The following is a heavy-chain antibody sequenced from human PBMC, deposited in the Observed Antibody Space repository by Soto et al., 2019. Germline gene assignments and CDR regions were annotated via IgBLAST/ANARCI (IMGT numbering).Heavy chain of an antibody. J-gene: IGHJ4*02. D-gene: IGHD6-25*01. CDR1: GFTVSNNY. V-gene: IGHV3-53*01. CDR2: IYSGGYT. CDR3: ATQRGGGGY. Sequence: EVQLVESGGGLIQPGGSLRLSCAVSGFTVSNNYMSWVRQAPGKGLEGVSVIYSGGYTAYGDSVKGRFTISRDNSKNTLYSKMNRVSADDAAVYCWATQRGGGGYWGQGTLVTVSS.